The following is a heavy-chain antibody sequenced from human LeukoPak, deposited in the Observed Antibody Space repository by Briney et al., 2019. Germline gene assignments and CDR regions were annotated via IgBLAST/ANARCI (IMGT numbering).Heavy chain of an antibody. Sequence: PGGSLRLTCVVSGFIASSNYMSWGRQAPGKGLEWISLIYSGGTTHYADSVMGRFTISRDNSKTILFLQMNSLKAEDTAVYYCATGGRSGVALEQWGQGTLVIVSS. V-gene: IGHV3-53*01. D-gene: IGHD3-3*01. CDR1: GFIASSNY. CDR2: IYSGGTT. CDR3: ATGGRSGVALEQ. J-gene: IGHJ4*02.